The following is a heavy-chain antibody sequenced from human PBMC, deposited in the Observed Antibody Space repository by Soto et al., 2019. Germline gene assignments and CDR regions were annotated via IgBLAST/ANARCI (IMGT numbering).Heavy chain of an antibody. J-gene: IGHJ6*02. CDR2: ITASGGSA. CDR1: GFTFSSYG. Sequence: EVQVLESGGGLVQPGGSLRLSCAASGFTFSSYGMTWVRQAPGKGLQWVSAITASGGSAYYSDSVKGRFSMPRDNSKNTLYLQMNSLRAEDTAVYYCAKDRGYWGHYGMDVWGQGTTVTVSS. D-gene: IGHD7-27*01. V-gene: IGHV3-23*01. CDR3: AKDRGYWGHYGMDV.